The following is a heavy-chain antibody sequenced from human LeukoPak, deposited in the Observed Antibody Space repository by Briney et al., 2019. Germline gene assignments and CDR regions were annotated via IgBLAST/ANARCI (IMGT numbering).Heavy chain of an antibody. CDR2: ISGSGGST. D-gene: IGHD5-18*01. V-gene: IGHV3-23*01. CDR1: RFTFSSYA. CDR3: AKDGYSYGTGDYMDV. Sequence: GGSLRLSCAASRFTFSSYAMSWVRQAPGKGLEWVSGISGSGGSTYYADSVKGRFTISRDNSKNTLYLQMNSLRAEDTAVYYCAKDGYSYGTGDYMDVWGKGTTVTVSS. J-gene: IGHJ6*03.